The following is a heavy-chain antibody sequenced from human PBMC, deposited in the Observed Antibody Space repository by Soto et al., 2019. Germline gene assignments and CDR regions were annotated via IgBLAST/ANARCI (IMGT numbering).Heavy chain of an antibody. CDR2: SSNSGTFS. CDR3: ARSGDNYNRLHY. Sequence: QVQFVESGGGLVKPGGSLRLSCEGSGFTFSDYYISWIRQAPGKGLEWISYSSNSGTFSRYADSVKGRFSISRDNTKNLLYLQMNSLRAEDTAVYYCARSGDNYNRLHYWGQGTPVTVSS. CDR1: GFTFSDYY. D-gene: IGHD1-1*01. V-gene: IGHV3-11*06. J-gene: IGHJ4*02.